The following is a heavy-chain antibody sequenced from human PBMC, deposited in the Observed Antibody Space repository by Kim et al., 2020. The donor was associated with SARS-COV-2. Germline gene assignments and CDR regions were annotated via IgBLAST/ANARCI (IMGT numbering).Heavy chain of an antibody. CDR3: AGFRGVGATSRWFDP. D-gene: IGHD1-26*01. CDR2: IDPSDSYT. CDR1: GYSFTSYW. Sequence: GESLKISCKGSGYSFTSYWISWVRQMPGKGLEWMGRIDPSDSYTNYSPSFQGHVTISADKSISTAYLQWSSLKASDTAMYYCAGFRGVGATSRWFDPWGQGTLVTVSS. J-gene: IGHJ5*02. V-gene: IGHV5-10-1*01.